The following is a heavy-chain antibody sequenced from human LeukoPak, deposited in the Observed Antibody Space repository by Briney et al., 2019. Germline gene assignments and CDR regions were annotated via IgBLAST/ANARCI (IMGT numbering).Heavy chain of an antibody. CDR1: GFTFAGYA. CDR2: ISGSGGST. Sequence: GGSLRLSCAASGFTFAGYAMSWVRQAPGKGLEWVSVISGSGGSTYYADSVKGRFAISRDNSKNTLYLQMNSLRAEDTAVYYCAKEKLELNRENWFDTWGQGTLVTVSS. D-gene: IGHD1-7*01. J-gene: IGHJ5*02. V-gene: IGHV3-23*01. CDR3: AKEKLELNRENWFDT.